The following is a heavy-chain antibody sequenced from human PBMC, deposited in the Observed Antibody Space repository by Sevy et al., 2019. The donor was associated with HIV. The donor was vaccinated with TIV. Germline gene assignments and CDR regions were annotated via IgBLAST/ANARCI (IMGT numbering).Heavy chain of an antibody. D-gene: IGHD6-19*01. Sequence: GGSLRLSCAASGFNVNSNYMSWVRQAPGKGLEWVSVIYSGGSTYYANSVKGRFTISRDSSKNTVYLQMNSLRAEDTAVYYCARGEWLAILFDYWRQGTLVTVSS. CDR1: GFNVNSNY. CDR2: IYSGGST. V-gene: IGHV3-53*01. J-gene: IGHJ4*02. CDR3: ARGEWLAILFDY.